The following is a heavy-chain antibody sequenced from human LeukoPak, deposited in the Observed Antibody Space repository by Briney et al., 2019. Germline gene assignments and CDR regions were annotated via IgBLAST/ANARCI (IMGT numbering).Heavy chain of an antibody. V-gene: IGHV4-59*01. Sequence: SETLSLTCTVSGGPIRNYYWSWIRQSPEKGLEWIAYLFYTGNTKYNPSLESRATISVDMSKNQIFLNLTSVAAADTALYYCAREDAFDIWGPGTMVTVSA. CDR3: AREDAFDI. CDR2: LFYTGNT. J-gene: IGHJ3*02. CDR1: GGPIRNYY.